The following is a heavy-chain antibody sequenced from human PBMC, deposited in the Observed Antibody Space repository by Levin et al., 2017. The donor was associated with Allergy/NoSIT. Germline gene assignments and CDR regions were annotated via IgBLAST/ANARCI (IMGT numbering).Heavy chain of an antibody. CDR3: ARKAGSSWYGDFDY. V-gene: IGHV1-69*06. CDR2: IIPIFGTA. Sequence: KISCKASGGTFSSYAISWVRQAPGQGLEWMGGIIPIFGTANYAQKFQGRVTITADKSTSTAYMELSSLRSEDTAVYYCARKAGSSWYGDFDYWGQGTLVTVSS. D-gene: IGHD6-13*01. J-gene: IGHJ4*02. CDR1: GGTFSSYA.